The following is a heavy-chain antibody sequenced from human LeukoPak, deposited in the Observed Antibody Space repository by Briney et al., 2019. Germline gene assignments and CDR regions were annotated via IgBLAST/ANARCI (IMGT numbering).Heavy chain of an antibody. D-gene: IGHD3-9*01. CDR1: GFTFSRYS. CDR3: ARVFYDILTGYRTDAFDI. V-gene: IGHV3-48*01. CDR2: ISGNSTTI. Sequence: GGSLRLSCAASGFTFSRYSMNWVRQAPGKGLEWISYISGNSTTIYYADSVKGRFTISRDNAKNSLYPQMNSLRAEDTAVYYCARVFYDILTGYRTDAFDIWSQGTMVTVSS. J-gene: IGHJ3*02.